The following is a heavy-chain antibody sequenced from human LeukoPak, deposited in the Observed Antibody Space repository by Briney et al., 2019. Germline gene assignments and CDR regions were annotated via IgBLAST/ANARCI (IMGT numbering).Heavy chain of an antibody. Sequence: GGSLRLSCAASGFTFSSYAMSWVRQAPGKGLEWVSSISSSSSYIYYADSVKGRFTISRDNAKNSLYLQMNSLRAEDTAVYYCARDRERYGDYPDARAFDIWGQGTMVTVSS. J-gene: IGHJ3*02. CDR3: ARDRERYGDYPDARAFDI. D-gene: IGHD4-17*01. CDR2: ISSSSSYI. V-gene: IGHV3-21*01. CDR1: GFTFSSYA.